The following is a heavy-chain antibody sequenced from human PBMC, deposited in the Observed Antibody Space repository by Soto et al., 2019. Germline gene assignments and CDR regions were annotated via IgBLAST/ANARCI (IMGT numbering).Heavy chain of an antibody. V-gene: IGHV3-7*03. J-gene: IGHJ4*02. CDR3: MTTTRDRPFDY. Sequence: EVQLVESGGDLVQPGGSLRLSCEASGFSFSSYWMTWVRQAPGKRLEYVAIIRQDGSEKKYVDSVMGRFTISIDNAKTSSYLQMNSLRDADTAVYYCMTTTRDRPFDYWGQGNVVTVSS. D-gene: IGHD1-1*01. CDR2: IRQDGSEK. CDR1: GFSFSSYW.